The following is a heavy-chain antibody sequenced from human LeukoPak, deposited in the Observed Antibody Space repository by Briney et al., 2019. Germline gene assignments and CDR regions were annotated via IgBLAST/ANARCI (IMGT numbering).Heavy chain of an antibody. J-gene: IGHJ4*02. CDR2: TNRRGDIT. CDR3: AHGTVYQLDY. Sequence: GGSLRLSCAASGYTFGDYGMSWVRQVPGKGLEWVSGTNRRGDITGYADFVKGRFTISRDNSKNTLSLQVNSLRAEDTGVYYCAHGTVYQLDYWGQGTLVTVSS. V-gene: IGHV3-20*04. D-gene: IGHD2-2*01. CDR1: GYTFGDYG.